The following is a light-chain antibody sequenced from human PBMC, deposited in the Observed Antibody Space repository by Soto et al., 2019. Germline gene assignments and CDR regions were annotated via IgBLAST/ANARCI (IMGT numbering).Light chain of an antibody. CDR1: QSVSSD. Sequence: ETVMTQFPATLSVSPGDRVTLSCRASQSVSSDVAWYQRKPGQSPRLLIFGASTRATSIPARFTGSRSGTEFSLTISSLQSEDFAVYYCQQYSTWPRTFGQGTKVDSK. CDR2: GAS. V-gene: IGKV3-15*01. CDR3: QQYSTWPRT. J-gene: IGKJ1*01.